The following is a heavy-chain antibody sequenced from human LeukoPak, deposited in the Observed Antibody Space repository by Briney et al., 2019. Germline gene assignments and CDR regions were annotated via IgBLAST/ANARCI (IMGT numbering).Heavy chain of an antibody. J-gene: IGHJ6*03. CDR1: GYTFTGYY. CDR2: INPNSGGT. Sequence: ASVKVSCKASGYTFTGYYIYWVRQAPGQGLEWMGWINPNSGGTNYAQKFQGRVTMTRDTSISTAYMELSSLRSDDTAEYYCARAGTMLRGVTRKPYFYMDVWGKGTTVTVSS. V-gene: IGHV1-2*02. CDR3: ARAGTMLRGVTRKPYFYMDV. D-gene: IGHD3-10*01.